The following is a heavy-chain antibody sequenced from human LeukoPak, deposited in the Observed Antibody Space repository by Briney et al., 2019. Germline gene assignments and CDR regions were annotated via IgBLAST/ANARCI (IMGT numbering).Heavy chain of an antibody. CDR2: ISAYNGNT. Sequence: ASVKVSCKASGYTFTGYYLHWVRQAPGQGLEWMGWISAYNGNTNYAQKLQGRVTMTTDTSTSTAYMELRSLRSDDTAVYYCTYDSSGYNHCWGQGTLVTVSS. CDR3: TYDSSGYNHC. V-gene: IGHV1-18*04. J-gene: IGHJ4*02. CDR1: GYTFTGYY. D-gene: IGHD3-22*01.